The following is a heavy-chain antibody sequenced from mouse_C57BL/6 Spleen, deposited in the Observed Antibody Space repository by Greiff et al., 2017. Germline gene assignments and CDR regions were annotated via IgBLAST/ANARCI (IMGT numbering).Heavy chain of an antibody. Sequence: EVQLQQSGPELVKPGASVKISCKASGYTFTDYYMNWVKQSQGKSLEWIGDINPNNGGTSYNQQFKGKATLTVDKSTSTPYMELRSLTSEDSAVYYCARSRYDASYYAMDYWGQGTSVTVSS. CDR2: INPNNGGT. D-gene: IGHD2-3*01. CDR1: GYTFTDYY. V-gene: IGHV1-26*01. J-gene: IGHJ4*01. CDR3: ARSRYDASYYAMDY.